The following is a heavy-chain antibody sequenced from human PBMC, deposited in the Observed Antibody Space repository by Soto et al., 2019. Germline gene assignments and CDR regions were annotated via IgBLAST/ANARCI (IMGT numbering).Heavy chain of an antibody. Sequence: EVQLVESGGGLVQPGGSLRLSCAASGFTFSNYWMYWVRQAPGKGLEWVSRINSDGSVSSYADSVKGRLTISRDNVKNTLYLQMDSLRAAATAVYYCARGDCVGGTCYSLAGSFYYYRDVWGKGTTVTVFS. D-gene: IGHD2-15*01. CDR1: GFTFSNYW. V-gene: IGHV3-74*02. CDR3: ARGDCVGGTCYSLAGSFYYYRDV. CDR2: INSDGSVS. J-gene: IGHJ6*03.